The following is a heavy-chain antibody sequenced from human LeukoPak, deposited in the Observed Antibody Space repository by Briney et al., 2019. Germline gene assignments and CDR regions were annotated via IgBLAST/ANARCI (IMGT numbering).Heavy chain of an antibody. D-gene: IGHD3-10*01. CDR2: IIPIFGTA. V-gene: IGHV1-69*13. Sequence: WASVKVSCKASGGTFSSYAISWVRQAPGQGLEWMGGIIPIFGTANYAQKFQGRVTITADESTSTAYMELSSLRSEDTAVYYCARGYGSGVFDYWGQGTLVTVSS. CDR1: GGTFSSYA. J-gene: IGHJ4*02. CDR3: ARGYGSGVFDY.